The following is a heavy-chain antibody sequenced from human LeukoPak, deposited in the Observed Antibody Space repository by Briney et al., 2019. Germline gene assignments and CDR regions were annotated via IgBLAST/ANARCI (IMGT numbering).Heavy chain of an antibody. CDR3: ARGITTHFDY. CDR1: GFTFSSYS. Sequence: GGSLRLSCAASGFTFSSYSMNWVRQALGKGLEWVSSISSSSSYIYYADSVKGRFTISRDNAKNSLYLQMNSLRAEDTAVYYCARGITTHFDYWGQGTLVTVSS. D-gene: IGHD3-10*01. CDR2: ISSSSSYI. J-gene: IGHJ4*02. V-gene: IGHV3-21*01.